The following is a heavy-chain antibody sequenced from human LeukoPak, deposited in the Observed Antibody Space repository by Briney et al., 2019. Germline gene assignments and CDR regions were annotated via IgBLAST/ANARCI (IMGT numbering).Heavy chain of an antibody. V-gene: IGHV3-30-3*01. J-gene: IGHJ4*02. D-gene: IGHD6-6*01. Sequence: GGSLRLSCAASGFTCSSYAMHWVRQAPGKGLEWVAVISYDGSNKYYVDSVKGRFTISRDNSKNTLYLQMNSLRAEDTAVYYCARDGSSSSVSVDAFDYWGQGTLVTVSS. CDR2: ISYDGSNK. CDR3: ARDGSSSSVSVDAFDY. CDR1: GFTCSSYA.